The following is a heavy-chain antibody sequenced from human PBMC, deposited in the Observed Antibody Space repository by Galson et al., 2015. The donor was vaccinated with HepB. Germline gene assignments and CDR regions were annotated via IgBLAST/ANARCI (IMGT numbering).Heavy chain of an antibody. CDR3: ASLEYSSSWPQGNWFDP. D-gene: IGHD6-13*01. CDR1: GYSFTSYW. J-gene: IGHJ5*02. V-gene: IGHV5-51*01. Sequence: QSGAEVKKPGESLKISCKGSGYSFTSYWIGWVRQMPGKGLEWMGIIYPGDSDTRYSPSFQGQVTISADKSISTAYLQWSSLKASDTAMYYCASLEYSSSWPQGNWFDPWGQGTLVTVSS. CDR2: IYPGDSDT.